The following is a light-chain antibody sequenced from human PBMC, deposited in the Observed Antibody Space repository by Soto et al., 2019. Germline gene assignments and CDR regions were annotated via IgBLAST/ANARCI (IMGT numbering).Light chain of an antibody. J-gene: IGKJ1*01. Sequence: DIQMTQSPSTPSASLGDRVTITCRASQTISTWLAWYQQKPGKAPNLLIYKASSLESGVPPRFSGSGSGTEFTLTISSLQPDDFATYYCQQYNSYPPWTFGQGTKVDIK. CDR3: QQYNSYPPWT. CDR2: KAS. CDR1: QTISTW. V-gene: IGKV1-5*03.